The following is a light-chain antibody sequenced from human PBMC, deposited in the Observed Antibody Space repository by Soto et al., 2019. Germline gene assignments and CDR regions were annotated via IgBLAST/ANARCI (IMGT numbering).Light chain of an antibody. J-gene: IGKJ1*01. CDR2: DTY. CDR1: QSVSGD. Sequence: EIVLTQSPATLSLSPGQRATLSCRASQSVSGDLALFQQKPVQAPRLLIYDTYNGATGLPVRFTGSGSGTDLTLGIISIEPEDFAVYYYQQRNTWAWTFGQGTKVEIK. CDR3: QQRNTWAWT. V-gene: IGKV3-11*01.